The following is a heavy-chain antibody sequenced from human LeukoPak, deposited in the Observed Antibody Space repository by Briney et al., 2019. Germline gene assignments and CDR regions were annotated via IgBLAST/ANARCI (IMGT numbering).Heavy chain of an antibody. CDR3: ARDTLGYSSNRYGVFDI. J-gene: IGHJ3*02. Sequence: SETLSLTCTVSGGSISSYYWSWIRQPPGKGLEWIAYIYYSGSTNYNPSLKSRVAISLDTSKNQFSLKLNAVTAADTAVYYCARDTLGYSSNRYGVFDIWGQGTMVTVSS. CDR2: IYYSGST. V-gene: IGHV4-59*01. CDR1: GGSISSYY. D-gene: IGHD6-13*01.